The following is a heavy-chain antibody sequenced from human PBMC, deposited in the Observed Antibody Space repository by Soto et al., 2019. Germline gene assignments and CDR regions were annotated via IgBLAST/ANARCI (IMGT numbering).Heavy chain of an antibody. D-gene: IGHD1-26*01. CDR2: ISYDGSNK. Sequence: GGSLRLSCAASGFTFSSYAMHWVRQAPGKGLEWVAVISYDGSNKYYADSVKGRFTISRDNSKNTLYLQMNSLRAEDTAVYYCARDPRSGSYYGVYWGQGTLVTVSS. CDR1: GFTFSSYA. V-gene: IGHV3-30-3*01. J-gene: IGHJ4*02. CDR3: ARDPRSGSYYGVY.